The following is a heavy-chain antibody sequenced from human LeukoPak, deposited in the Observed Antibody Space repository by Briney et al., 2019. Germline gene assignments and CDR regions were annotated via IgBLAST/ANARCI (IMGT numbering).Heavy chain of an antibody. CDR2: INHSGST. V-gene: IGHV4-34*01. CDR3: ATTGAADGN. Sequence: ASETLSLTCAVYGGSFSGHYWSWIRQPPGRGLEWIGEINHSGSTNYNPSLKSRVTISVDTSKNQFSLKLSSVTAADTAVYYCATTGAADGNWGQGTLVTVSS. D-gene: IGHD4-17*01. CDR1: GGSFSGHY. J-gene: IGHJ4*02.